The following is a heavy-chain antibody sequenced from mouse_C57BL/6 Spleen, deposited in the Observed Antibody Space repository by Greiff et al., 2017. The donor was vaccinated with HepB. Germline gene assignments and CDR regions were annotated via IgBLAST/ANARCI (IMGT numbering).Heavy chain of an antibody. Sequence: QVQLKQSGPELVKPGASVKISCKASGYAFSSSWMNWVKQRPGKGLEWIGRIYPGDGDTNYNGKFKGKATLTADKSSSTAYMQLSSLTSEDSAVYFCAREGGYDYGFAYWGQGTLVTVSA. CDR3: AREGGYDYGFAY. V-gene: IGHV1-82*01. J-gene: IGHJ3*01. D-gene: IGHD2-4*01. CDR2: IYPGDGDT. CDR1: GYAFSSSW.